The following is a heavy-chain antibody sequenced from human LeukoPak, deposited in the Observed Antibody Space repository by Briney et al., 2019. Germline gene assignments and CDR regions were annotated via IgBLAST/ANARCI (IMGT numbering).Heavy chain of an antibody. CDR1: GCTISSGGYY. J-gene: IGHJ4*02. V-gene: IGHV4-31*03. CDR3: ERSRRYFDY. Sequence: SETLSLTCTVSGCTISSGGYYWSWLRQHQGMGLEWIGYIYYSGSTYYNPSLKSRVTQSVDTSKNQFSLKLSSVTAADTAVYYYERSRRYFDYWGQGTLVTVS. CDR2: IYYSGST.